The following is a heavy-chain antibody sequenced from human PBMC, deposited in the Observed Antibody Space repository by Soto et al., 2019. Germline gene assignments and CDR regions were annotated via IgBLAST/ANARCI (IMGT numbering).Heavy chain of an antibody. CDR2: IIPIFGTA. D-gene: IGHD3-10*01. CDR1: GGTFSSYA. J-gene: IGHJ4*02. V-gene: IGHV1-69*01. Sequence: QVQLVQSGAEVKKPGSSVKVSCKASGGTFSSYAISWVRQAPGQGLEWMGGIIPIFGTANYAQKFQGRVTIAADESTRTAYMGLSRLRPEVTAVYYWAIRGGGSSAPWGGIDYWGQGTLVTVSS. CDR3: AIRGGGSSAPWGGIDY.